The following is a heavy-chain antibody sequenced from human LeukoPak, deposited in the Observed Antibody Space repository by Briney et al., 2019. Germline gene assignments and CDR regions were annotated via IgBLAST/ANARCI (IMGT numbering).Heavy chain of an antibody. J-gene: IGHJ5*02. V-gene: IGHV4-61*05. CDR2: IHYTGST. CDR1: RGSISSSRYY. D-gene: IGHD3-10*01. Sequence: SETLSLTCTVSRGSISSSRYYWAWIRQPPGKGLECIGYIHYTGSTNYNPSLKSRVTISVETSKNQFSLKLKSVTAADTAVYYCARGGYYGSGNDFRFDPWGQGTLVTVSS. CDR3: ARGGYYGSGNDFRFDP.